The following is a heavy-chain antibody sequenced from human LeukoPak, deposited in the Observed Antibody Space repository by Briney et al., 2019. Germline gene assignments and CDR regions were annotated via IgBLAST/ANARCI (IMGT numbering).Heavy chain of an antibody. J-gene: IGHJ4*02. D-gene: IGHD5-12*01. CDR3: AREGISGRVASFDY. V-gene: IGHV1-3*01. CDR1: GYTFTSYA. CDR2: INAGNGNT. Sequence: VASVKVSCKASGYTFTSYAIRWVRQAPGQRLEWMGWINAGNGNTKYSQKFQGRVTITRDTSASTAYMELSSLRSEDTAVYYCAREGISGRVASFDYWGQGTLVTVSS.